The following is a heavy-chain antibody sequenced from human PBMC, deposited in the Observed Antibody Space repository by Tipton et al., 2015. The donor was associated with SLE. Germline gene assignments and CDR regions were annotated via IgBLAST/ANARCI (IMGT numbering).Heavy chain of an antibody. CDR1: GFTFSAYA. CDR3: AKGRVLGSLENVGGDY. V-gene: IGHV3-23*01. D-gene: IGHD3-3*01. CDR2: ICSSGGNT. Sequence: SLRLSCTVSGFTFSAYAMTWFRQAPGKGLEWVSSICSSGGNTYYADSVKGRFTISRDTSKNTVSLQMNSLRDEDTAVYYCAKGRVLGSLENVGGDYWGQGTLVTVSS. J-gene: IGHJ4*02.